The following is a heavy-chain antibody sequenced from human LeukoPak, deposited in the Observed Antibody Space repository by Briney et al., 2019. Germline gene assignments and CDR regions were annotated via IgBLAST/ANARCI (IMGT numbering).Heavy chain of an antibody. CDR3: ARGSRVVVIGY. CDR1: GGSISSYY. CDR2: IYYSGST. J-gene: IGHJ4*02. D-gene: IGHD3-22*01. Sequence: SETLSLTCTVSGGSISSYYWSWIRQPPGKGLEWIGYIYYSGSTNYNPPLKCRVTISVDTSKNQFSLKLSSVTAADTAVYYCARGSRVVVIGYWGQGTLVTVSS. V-gene: IGHV4-59*01.